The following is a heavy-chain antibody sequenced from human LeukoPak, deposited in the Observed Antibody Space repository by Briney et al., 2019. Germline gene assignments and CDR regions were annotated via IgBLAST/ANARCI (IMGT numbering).Heavy chain of an antibody. CDR2: IYRSGST. J-gene: IGHJ4*02. D-gene: IGHD3-22*01. CDR3: ARAKSRGYDSSGYYGY. V-gene: IGHV4-38-2*02. Sequence: SDTLSLTCTVSGYSISSGYDGGWSRQPPGKGLEGIGMIYRSGSTYRNPSLKTRVTISVATSKTQFSLKLSSVTAADTAVYYCARAKSRGYDSSGYYGYWGQGTLVTASS. CDR1: GYSISSGYD.